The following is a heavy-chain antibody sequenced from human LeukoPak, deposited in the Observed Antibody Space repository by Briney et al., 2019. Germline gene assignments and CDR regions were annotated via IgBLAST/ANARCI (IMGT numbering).Heavy chain of an antibody. CDR1: GFTFSSYS. D-gene: IGHD1-26*01. Sequence: GGSLRLSCAASGFTFSSYSMSWIRQAPGKGLEWVSYISSSSSYTNYADSVKGRFTISRDNAKNSLYLQMNSLRAEDTAVYYCARDQRELLGAFDIWGQGTMVTVSS. V-gene: IGHV3-21*05. CDR3: ARDQRELLGAFDI. J-gene: IGHJ3*02. CDR2: ISSSSSYT.